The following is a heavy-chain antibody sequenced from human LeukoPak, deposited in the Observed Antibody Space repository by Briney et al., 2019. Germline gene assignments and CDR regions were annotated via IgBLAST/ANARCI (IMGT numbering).Heavy chain of an antibody. CDR2: ISGSGGST. Sequence: PPGGSLRLSCAASGFTFSSYAMSWVRQAPGKGLEWVSAISGSGGSTYYADSVKGRFTISRDNSKNTLYLQMNSLRAEDTAVYYCAKALIAMIVPFDYWGQGTLVTVSS. CDR3: AKALIAMIVPFDY. J-gene: IGHJ4*02. D-gene: IGHD3-22*01. CDR1: GFTFSSYA. V-gene: IGHV3-23*01.